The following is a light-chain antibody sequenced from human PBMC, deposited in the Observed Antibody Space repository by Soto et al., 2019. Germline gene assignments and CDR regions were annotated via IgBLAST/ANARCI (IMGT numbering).Light chain of an antibody. V-gene: IGLV1-44*01. CDR3: VVWDSRLSAAV. CDR2: SND. CDR1: SSNIGSNT. J-gene: IGLJ2*01. Sequence: QSVLTQPPSASGTPGQRVTLSCFGSSSNIGSNTVNWYRQLPGTAPKLLIYSNDQRPSGVPDRLSGSKSGTSASLAISGLQSEDEAVYYCVVWDSRLSAAVFGGGTKLTVL.